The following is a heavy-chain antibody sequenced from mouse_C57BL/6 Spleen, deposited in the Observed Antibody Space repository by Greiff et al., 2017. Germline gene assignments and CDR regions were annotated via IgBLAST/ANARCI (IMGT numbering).Heavy chain of an antibody. CDR3: ARQMYDYDDY. Sequence: EVQRVESGGDLVKPGGSLTLSCAASGFTFSSYGMSWVRPTPDKRLEWVATISSGGSYTYSPDSVKGRFTISRDNAKNTLYLQMSSLKSEDTAMYYCARQMYDYDDYWGQGTTLTVSS. V-gene: IGHV5-6*01. D-gene: IGHD2-4*01. J-gene: IGHJ2*01. CDR1: GFTFSSYG. CDR2: ISSGGSYT.